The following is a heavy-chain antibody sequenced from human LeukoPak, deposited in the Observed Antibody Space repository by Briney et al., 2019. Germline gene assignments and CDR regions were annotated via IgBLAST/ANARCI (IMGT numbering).Heavy chain of an antibody. CDR3: AREPLLWFGEPTTPNWFDP. CDR1: GDSVSSNSAA. CDR2: TYYGSKWYN. Sequence: SQTLSLTCAISGDSVSSNSAAWNWIRQSPSRGLEWLGRTYYGSKWYNDYAVSVKSRITINPDTSKNQFSLQLNSVTPEDTAVYYCAREPLLWFGEPTTPNWFDPWGQGTLVTVSS. D-gene: IGHD3-10*01. V-gene: IGHV6-1*01. J-gene: IGHJ5*02.